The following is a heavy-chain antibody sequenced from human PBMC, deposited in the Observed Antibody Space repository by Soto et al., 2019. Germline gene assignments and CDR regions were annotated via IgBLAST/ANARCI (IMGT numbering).Heavy chain of an antibody. CDR2: ISNSSSYI. CDR1: GFTFSSYS. Sequence: GGSLRLSCAASGFTFSSYSMSWVRQAPGKGLEWVSSISNSSSYIYYADSVKGRFTISRENAKNSLYLQMNSLRAEDTAVYYCARSIAAHAFDIWGQGTMVTVSS. V-gene: IGHV3-21*01. J-gene: IGHJ3*02. D-gene: IGHD6-6*01. CDR3: ARSIAAHAFDI.